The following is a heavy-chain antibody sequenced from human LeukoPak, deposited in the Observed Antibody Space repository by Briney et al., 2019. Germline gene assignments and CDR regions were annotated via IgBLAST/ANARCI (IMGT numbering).Heavy chain of an antibody. V-gene: IGHV5-51*01. D-gene: IGHD6-13*01. Sequence: GESLKISCKGSGYTFTNYWLGWVRQMPGKGLEWMGIIYPGDSDTRYSPSFQGQVTISADKSISTAYLQWSSLKASDTAMYYCARSSRWDHSQYFDYWGQGTLVTVSS. CDR1: GYTFTNYW. J-gene: IGHJ4*02. CDR2: IYPGDSDT. CDR3: ARSSRWDHSQYFDY.